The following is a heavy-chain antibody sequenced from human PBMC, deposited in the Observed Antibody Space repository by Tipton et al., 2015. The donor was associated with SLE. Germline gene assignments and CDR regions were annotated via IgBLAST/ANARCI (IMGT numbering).Heavy chain of an antibody. Sequence: SLRLSCAASGFNFNSYEMNWVRQAPGKGLEWISYITSSGSDIFYADSVKDRFTNFRDNAKNSLYLQMNSLGVEDTAVYYCAREKIATGGDAADIWGQGTLVTVFS. V-gene: IGHV3-48*03. D-gene: IGHD2-8*02. CDR2: ITSSGSDI. CDR1: GFNFNSYE. J-gene: IGHJ3*02. CDR3: AREKIATGGDAADI.